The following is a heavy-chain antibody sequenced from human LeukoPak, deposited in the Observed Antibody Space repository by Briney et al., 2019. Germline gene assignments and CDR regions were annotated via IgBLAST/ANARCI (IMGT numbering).Heavy chain of an antibody. J-gene: IGHJ5*02. D-gene: IGHD5-18*01. CDR1: GYTFTSYG. V-gene: IGHV1-18*01. CDR2: ISAYSGNT. Sequence: ASVKVSCKASGYTFTSYGISWVRQAPGQGLERMGWISAYSGNTNYAQKLQGRVTMTTDTSTSTAYMELRSLRSDDTAVYYCARGRRYSYGPTDDWFDPWGQGTLVTVSS. CDR3: ARGRRYSYGPTDDWFDP.